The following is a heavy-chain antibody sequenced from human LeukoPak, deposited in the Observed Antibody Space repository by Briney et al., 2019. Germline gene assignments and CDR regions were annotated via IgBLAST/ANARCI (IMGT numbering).Heavy chain of an antibody. Sequence: GGSLRLSCAASEFTFSSYGMHWVRQAPGKGLEWVAFIWYDGNNKYYADSAKGRFTISRDSSKNTLYLQMNSLRAEDTAVYYCAKDPLQYGSGSYYFDDWGQGTLVTVSS. J-gene: IGHJ4*02. V-gene: IGHV3-30*02. D-gene: IGHD3-10*01. CDR3: AKDPLQYGSGSYYFDD. CDR2: IWYDGNNK. CDR1: EFTFSSYG.